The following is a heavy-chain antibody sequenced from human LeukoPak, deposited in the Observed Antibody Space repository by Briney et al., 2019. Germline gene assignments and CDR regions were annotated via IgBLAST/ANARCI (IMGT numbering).Heavy chain of an antibody. V-gene: IGHV3-23*01. CDR3: AKDRPNFHENSGHYYRRDGDS. CDR1: GFTFYMYA. CDR2: MCGTAGCT. D-gene: IGHD3-22*01. J-gene: IGHJ5*01. Sequence: GGSLTLSCQASGFTFYMYAMSWVRQAPGKGLEWVASMCGTAGCTFYPDSVKGRFTISRDNSKNVLYLRMNSLTAEDTAIYYCAKDRPNFHENSGHYYRRDGDSWGQGTLVTVPS.